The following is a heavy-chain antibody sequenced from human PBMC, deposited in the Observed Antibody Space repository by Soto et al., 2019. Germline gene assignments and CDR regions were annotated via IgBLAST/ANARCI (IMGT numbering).Heavy chain of an antibody. J-gene: IGHJ4*02. CDR2: INHSGST. D-gene: IGHD3-9*01. V-gene: IGHV4-39*07. Sequence: PSETLSLTCTVSGGSISSSGYYWSWIRQPPGKGLEWIGEINHSGSTNYNPSLKSRVTISVDTSKNQFSLKLSSVTAADTAVYYCARRAEVLRYFDWLLSLNSHFDYWGQGTLVTVSS. CDR3: ARRAEVLRYFDWLLSLNSHFDY. CDR1: GGSISSSGYY.